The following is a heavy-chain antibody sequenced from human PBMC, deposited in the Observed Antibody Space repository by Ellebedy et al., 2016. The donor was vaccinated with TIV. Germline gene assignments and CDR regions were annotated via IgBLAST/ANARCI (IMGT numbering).Heavy chain of an antibody. V-gene: IGHV4-59*01. CDR3: ARVLWQQPVSYASDI. J-gene: IGHJ3*02. CDR2: IDYSGST. Sequence: MPGGSLRLSCTVSGGSISSYYWSWIRQPPGKGLEWIGYIDYSGSTNYNPSIKSRVTISVDKSKNQFSLKLSSVTAADTAVFYCARVLWQQPVSYASDIWGQGTMVTVSS. CDR1: GGSISSYY. D-gene: IGHD6-13*01.